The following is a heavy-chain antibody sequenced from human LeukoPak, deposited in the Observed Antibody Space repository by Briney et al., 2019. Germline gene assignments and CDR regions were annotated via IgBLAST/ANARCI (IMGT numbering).Heavy chain of an antibody. CDR3: ARGPPLLLFDI. D-gene: IGHD2-15*01. CDR1: GFSLSSYS. CDR2: ISSSSTYI. Sequence: GGSLRLSCAASGFSLSSYSMNWVRQAPGKGLEWVSSISSSSTYIHYADSVKGRFTIARDNAKNSLYLQMNSLRAEDTAVYYCARGPPLLLFDIWGQGTMVTVSS. J-gene: IGHJ3*02. V-gene: IGHV3-21*01.